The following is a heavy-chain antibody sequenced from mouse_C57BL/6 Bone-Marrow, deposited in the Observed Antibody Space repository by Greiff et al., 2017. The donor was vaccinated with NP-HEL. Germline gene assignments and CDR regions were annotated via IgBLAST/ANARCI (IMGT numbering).Heavy chain of an antibody. J-gene: IGHJ4*01. CDR3: ARRGFTTVVAHYAMDY. D-gene: IGHD1-1*01. Sequence: QVQLQQSGAELVRPGTSVKMSCKASGYTFTNYWIGWAKQRPGHGLEWIGDIYPGGGYTNYNEKFKGKATLTADKSSSTAYMQFSSLTSEDSAIYYCARRGFTTVVAHYAMDYWGQGTSVTVSS. CDR1: GYTFTNYW. V-gene: IGHV1-63*01. CDR2: IYPGGGYT.